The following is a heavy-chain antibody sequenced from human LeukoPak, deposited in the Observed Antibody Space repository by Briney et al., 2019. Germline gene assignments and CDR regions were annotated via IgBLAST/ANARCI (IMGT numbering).Heavy chain of an antibody. Sequence: PSETLSLTCTVSDASISGYYWSWIRHPPGKGLEWIGSIHFSGSTNYNPSLRSRVTVSVDTSKNQLSLKLSSVTAADTAVYYCARDLGGIYFDYWGQGNLVTVSS. CDR2: IHFSGST. D-gene: IGHD1-26*01. J-gene: IGHJ4*02. V-gene: IGHV4-59*01. CDR1: DASISGYY. CDR3: ARDLGGIYFDY.